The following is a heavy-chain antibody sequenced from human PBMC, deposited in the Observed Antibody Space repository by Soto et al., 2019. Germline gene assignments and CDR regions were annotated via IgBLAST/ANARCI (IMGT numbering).Heavy chain of an antibody. CDR1: GFTFTSSA. V-gene: IGHV1-58*01. CDR3: AGEPDSSGYYFNYYGMDV. D-gene: IGHD3-22*01. Sequence: SVKVSCKASGFTFTSSAVQWVRQARGQRLEWIGWIVVGSGNTNYAQKFQERVTITRDMSTSTAYMELSSLRSEDTAVYYCAGEPDSSGYYFNYYGMDVWGQGTTVTVSS. CDR2: IVVGSGNT. J-gene: IGHJ6*02.